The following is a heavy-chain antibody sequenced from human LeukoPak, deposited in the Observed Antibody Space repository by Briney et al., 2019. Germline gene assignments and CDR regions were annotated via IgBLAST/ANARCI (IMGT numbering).Heavy chain of an antibody. D-gene: IGHD3-3*01. CDR3: ARVGVAARKTGHWYFDL. J-gene: IGHJ2*01. V-gene: IGHV1-2*02. CDR2: INPNSGGT. CDR1: GYTFTGYY. Sequence: ASVKVSCKASGYTFTGYYMHWVRQAPGQGLEWMGWINPNSGGTNYAQKFQGRVTMTRDTSISTAYMELSRLRSDDTAVYYCARVGVAARKTGHWYFDLGGRGTLVTVSS.